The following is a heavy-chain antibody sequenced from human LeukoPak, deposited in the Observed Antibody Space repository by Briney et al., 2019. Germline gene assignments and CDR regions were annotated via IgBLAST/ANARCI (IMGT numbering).Heavy chain of an antibody. CDR3: ARVDTVMAYYFDL. Sequence: GGSLRLSCAASGFXVSTDCMTWVRQAPGKGLEWVSTIYSGGTTYYADSVMGRFTISRHNSRNTLYLQMNSLGAEDTAVYYCARVDTVMAYYFDLWGQGTLVTVSS. CDR2: IYSGGTT. V-gene: IGHV3-53*04. D-gene: IGHD5-18*01. J-gene: IGHJ4*02. CDR1: GFXVSTDC.